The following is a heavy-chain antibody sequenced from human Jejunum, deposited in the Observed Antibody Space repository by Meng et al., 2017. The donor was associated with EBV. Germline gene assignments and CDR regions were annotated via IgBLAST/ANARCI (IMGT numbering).Heavy chain of an antibody. CDR3: AKDRPGYTYGFDY. J-gene: IGHJ4*02. CDR2: ISYDGSNK. Sequence: LVEVGGGFRPPGKSLGLSGAASGFTFMSYGMHWVRQAPGKGLEWVAVISYDGSNKYYADSVKGRFTISRDNSKNTLYLQMNSLRAEDTAVYYCAKDRPGYTYGFDYWGQGTLVTVSS. CDR1: GFTFMSYG. D-gene: IGHD5-18*01. V-gene: IGHV3-30*18.